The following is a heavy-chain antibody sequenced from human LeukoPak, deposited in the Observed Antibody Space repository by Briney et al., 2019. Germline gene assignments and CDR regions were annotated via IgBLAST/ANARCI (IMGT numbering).Heavy chain of an antibody. Sequence: ASVKVSCKASGYTFTSYYMHCVRQAPGQGLEWMGIINPSGGSTSYAQKFQGRVTMTRDMSTSTVYMELSSLRSEDTAVYYCARGVAARTIRGYYLDVWGKGTTVTVSS. D-gene: IGHD6-6*01. CDR3: ARGVAARTIRGYYLDV. J-gene: IGHJ6*03. CDR2: INPSGGST. V-gene: IGHV1-46*01. CDR1: GYTFTSYY.